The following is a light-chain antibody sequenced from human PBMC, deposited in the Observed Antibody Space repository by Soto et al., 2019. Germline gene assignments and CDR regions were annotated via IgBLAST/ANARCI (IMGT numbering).Light chain of an antibody. CDR3: QHYNDYSWT. J-gene: IGKJ1*01. Sequence: DIHMTQSPSTLSASVGDRVTITCRASQSISIWLALYQQKPGKAPNLLIYKTSSLDTGVPSRFSGSGSGTEFTLTISRLQPDDFATYYCQHYNDYSWTFGQGTKVEVK. CDR1: QSISIW. CDR2: KTS. V-gene: IGKV1-5*03.